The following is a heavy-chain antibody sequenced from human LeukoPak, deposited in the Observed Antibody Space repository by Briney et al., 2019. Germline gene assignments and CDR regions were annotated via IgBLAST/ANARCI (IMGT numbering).Heavy chain of an antibody. Sequence: GASVKVSCKASGYTFTSYGISWVRQAPGQGLEWMGWISAYNGNTNYAQKLQGRVTMTEDTSTDTAYMELSSLRSEDTAVYYCATGPIAARLDAFDIWGQGTMVTVSS. J-gene: IGHJ3*02. CDR2: ISAYNGNT. D-gene: IGHD6-6*01. CDR1: GYTFTSYG. V-gene: IGHV1-18*01. CDR3: ATGPIAARLDAFDI.